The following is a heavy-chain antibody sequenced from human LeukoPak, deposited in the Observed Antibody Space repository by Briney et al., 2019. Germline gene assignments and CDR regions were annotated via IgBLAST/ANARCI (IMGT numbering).Heavy chain of an antibody. CDR2: ITYDGSNN. J-gene: IGHJ4*02. V-gene: IGHV3-30*04. CDR1: GYTFSSYA. Sequence: GGSLRLSCAASGYTFSSYAMHWVRQAPPKGLEWVAVITYDGSNNYYEDSVKSRFTISRDNSKNKLYLQMNSVRAEDTAVYYCARKGIVGAYEYWGQGALVTVSS. CDR3: ARKGIVGAYEY. D-gene: IGHD1-26*01.